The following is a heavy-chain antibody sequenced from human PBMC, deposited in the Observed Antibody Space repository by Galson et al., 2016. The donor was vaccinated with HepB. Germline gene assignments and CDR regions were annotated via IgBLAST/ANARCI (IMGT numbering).Heavy chain of an antibody. J-gene: IGHJ4*02. Sequence: SVKVSCKASGYTFTNYALHWVRQAPGHSLEWMGWINTANGNTIYSQEFQGRVTVTRDTSASTAYMELSSLRSEDTAVYYCARGPRPYYYDSSGSLDYWGQGTLVTVSS. V-gene: IGHV1-3*04. D-gene: IGHD3-22*01. CDR1: GYTFTNYA. CDR2: INTANGNT. CDR3: ARGPRPYYYDSSGSLDY.